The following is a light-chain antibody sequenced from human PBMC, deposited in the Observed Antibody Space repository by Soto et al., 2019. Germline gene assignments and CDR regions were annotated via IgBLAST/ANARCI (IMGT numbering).Light chain of an antibody. CDR3: QEYYSSSRVA. V-gene: IGKV1-5*01. Sequence: DIQMTQSPSTLSASVGDRVTITCRASQSISYWLAWYQQKPGKAPNLLIYDASSLENGVPSRFIGSGSGTEFTLTISSLQPDDFATYYCQEYYSSSRVAFGGGTKVEIK. CDR1: QSISYW. CDR2: DAS. J-gene: IGKJ4*02.